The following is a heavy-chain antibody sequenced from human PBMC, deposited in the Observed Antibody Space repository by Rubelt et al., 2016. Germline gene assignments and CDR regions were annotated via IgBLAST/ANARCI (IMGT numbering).Heavy chain of an antibody. J-gene: IGHJ4*02. CDR1: GYTFISYG. CDR2: ISAYNGHT. Sequence: QVQLLQSEDEVKRPGASVKVSCKTSGYTFISYGISWVRQAPGQGLEWMGWISAYNGHTTYAQKLQGRVTMTRDTSTITAYQGLRSLVSDDTAVYDCARDRWQQPDYWGQGTLVTVSS. D-gene: IGHD6-13*01. V-gene: IGHV1-18*01. CDR3: ARDRWQQPDY.